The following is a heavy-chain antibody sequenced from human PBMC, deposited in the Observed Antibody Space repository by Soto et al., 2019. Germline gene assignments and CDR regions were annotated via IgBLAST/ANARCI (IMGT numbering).Heavy chain of an antibody. V-gene: IGHV3-7*05. Sequence: GESLKISCAASGFTFSSYWMSWVRQAPGKGLEWVANIKQDGSEKYYVDSVKGRFTISRDNAKNSLYLQMNSLRAEDTAVYYCARDLTIFGVVPLDYWGQGTLVTVSS. CDR2: IKQDGSEK. CDR3: ARDLTIFGVVPLDY. D-gene: IGHD3-3*01. J-gene: IGHJ4*02. CDR1: GFTFSSYW.